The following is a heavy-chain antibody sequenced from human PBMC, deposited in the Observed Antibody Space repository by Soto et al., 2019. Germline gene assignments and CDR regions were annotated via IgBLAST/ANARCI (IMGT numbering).Heavy chain of an antibody. V-gene: IGHV3-74*01. J-gene: IGHJ4*02. CDR2: INSDGSIT. CDR1: GFTFSIYW. CDR3: VRYPRSVGGSYRPDY. Sequence: EVQLVESGGGLVQHGGSLRLSCAASGFTFSIYWMHWVRQVTENGLLWVSRINSDGSITNYADAVKGRFTISRDNVKNTMYLQMNSLRAEDTAVYYCVRYPRSVGGSYRPDYWGQGNLGTVSS. D-gene: IGHD3-16*02.